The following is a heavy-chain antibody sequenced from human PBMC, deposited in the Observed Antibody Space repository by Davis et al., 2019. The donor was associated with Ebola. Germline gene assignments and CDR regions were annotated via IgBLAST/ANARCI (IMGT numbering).Heavy chain of an antibody. CDR2: ISSSSSYT. D-gene: IGHD6-6*01. J-gene: IGHJ6*02. CDR3: ARVDIAARLVLDYYGMDV. Sequence: GGSLRLSCAASGFTFSDYYMSWIHQAPGKGLEWVSYISSSSSYTNYADSVKGRFTISRDNAKNSLYLQMNSLRAEDTAVYYCARVDIAARLVLDYYGMDVWGQGTTVTVSS. V-gene: IGHV3-11*06. CDR1: GFTFSDYY.